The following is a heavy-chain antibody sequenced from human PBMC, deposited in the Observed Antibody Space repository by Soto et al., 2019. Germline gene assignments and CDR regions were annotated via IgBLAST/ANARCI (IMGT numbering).Heavy chain of an antibody. CDR2: ISGSGENT. J-gene: IGHJ4*02. CDR3: AKDKRLDGGACFDN. V-gene: IGHV3-23*01. Sequence: EVQLLDSGGGLVQPGGSLRLSCAASGFSFGNHAMSWVRQAPGKGLECISAISGSGENTYYTGSVKGRFTISRDNSKNTLYLKMTSLRAEDAAVYYCAKDKRLDGGACFDNWGQGMLVTVSS. CDR1: GFSFGNHA. D-gene: IGHD3-16*01.